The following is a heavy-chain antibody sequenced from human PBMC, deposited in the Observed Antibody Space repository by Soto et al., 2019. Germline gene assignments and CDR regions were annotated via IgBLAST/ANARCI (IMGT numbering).Heavy chain of an antibody. CDR1: GGTVGSYA. CDR2: IIPIFGTA. Sequence: QVQLVQSGAEVKKPGSSVKVSCKASGGTVGSYAISWVRQAPGQGLEWMGGIIPIFGTADYAQKFQGRVTITADESTSTAYMELSSLRSEDTAVYYCASIRANTYYYGMDVWGQGTTVTVSS. J-gene: IGHJ6*02. CDR3: ASIRANTYYYGMDV. V-gene: IGHV1-69*12. D-gene: IGHD3-10*01.